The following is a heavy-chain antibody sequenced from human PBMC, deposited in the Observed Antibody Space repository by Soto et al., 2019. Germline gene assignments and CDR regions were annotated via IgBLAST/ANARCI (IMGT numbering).Heavy chain of an antibody. CDR2: ISYDGSNK. D-gene: IGHD3-3*01. V-gene: IGHV3-30*18. CDR1: GFTFSSYG. CDR3: AKDDGFGTIFGVDNYYYGMDV. Sequence: QVQLVESGGGVVQPGRSLSLSCAASGFTFSSYGMHWVRQAPGKGLEWVAVISYDGSNKYYADSVKGRFTISRDNSKNTLYLQMNSLRAEDTAVYYCAKDDGFGTIFGVDNYYYGMDVWGQGTTVTVSS. J-gene: IGHJ6*02.